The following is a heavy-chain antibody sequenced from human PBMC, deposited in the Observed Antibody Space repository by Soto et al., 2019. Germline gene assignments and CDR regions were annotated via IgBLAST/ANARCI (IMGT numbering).Heavy chain of an antibody. D-gene: IGHD6-13*01. Sequence: EVQLVESGGGLVKPGGSLRLSCAASGFNFSSYSMNWVRQAPGKGLEWVSSISRSSSNIYYVDSVKGRFTISRDNAKNLLYLQMNSLRAEDTAVYYCARDLKVAAAGTGYYYYGMDVWGQGTTVTVSS. CDR2: ISRSSSNI. J-gene: IGHJ6*02. CDR3: ARDLKVAAAGTGYYYYGMDV. CDR1: GFNFSSYS. V-gene: IGHV3-21*01.